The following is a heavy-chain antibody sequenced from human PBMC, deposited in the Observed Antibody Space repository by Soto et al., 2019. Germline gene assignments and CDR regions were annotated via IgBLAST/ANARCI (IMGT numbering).Heavy chain of an antibody. CDR3: ARAREDVVLLVALDY. J-gene: IGHJ4*02. V-gene: IGHV3-30*03. CDR2: ISDDGVNK. CDR1: GFRFSDYA. D-gene: IGHD2-8*01. Sequence: QVQLVESGGGVVQPGRSLRLSCAASGFRFSDYAMHWVRQAPGKGLEWVAVISDDGVNKYYLDSVKGRFTISRDNSKNTLYLQMNSLSTDDTAVYYCARAREDVVLLVALDYWGQGTLLTVSS.